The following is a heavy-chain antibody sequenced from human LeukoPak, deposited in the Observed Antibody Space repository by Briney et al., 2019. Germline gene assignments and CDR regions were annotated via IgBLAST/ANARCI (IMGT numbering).Heavy chain of an antibody. J-gene: IGHJ4*02. V-gene: IGHV1-24*01. CDR2: FDPEDGET. D-gene: IGHD3-16*02. CDR1: GYTLTELS. Sequence: ASVKVSCEVSGYTLTELSMHWVRQAPGKGLEWMGGFDPEDGETIYAQKFQGRVTMTEDTSTDTAYMELSSLRSEDTAVYYCATSRPLITFGGVIVNLDYWGQGTLVTVSS. CDR3: ATSRPLITFGGVIVNLDY.